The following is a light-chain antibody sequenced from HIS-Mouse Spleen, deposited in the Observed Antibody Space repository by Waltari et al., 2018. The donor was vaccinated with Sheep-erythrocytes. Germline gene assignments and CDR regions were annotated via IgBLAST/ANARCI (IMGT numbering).Light chain of an antibody. CDR1: SRDVGSYNL. CDR2: EGS. J-gene: IGLJ3*02. Sequence: QSALTQPASVSGSPGQSITISCTGTSRDVGSYNLFSWSQQPPGKAPKLMIYEGSKRPSGVSNRFSGSKSGNTASLTISGLQAEDEADYYCCSYAGSSTPWVFGGGTKLTVL. V-gene: IGLV2-23*01. CDR3: CSYAGSSTPWV.